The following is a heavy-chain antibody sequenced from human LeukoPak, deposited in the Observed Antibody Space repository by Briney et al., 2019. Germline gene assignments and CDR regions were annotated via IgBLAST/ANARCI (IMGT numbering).Heavy chain of an antibody. J-gene: IGHJ6*02. Sequence: GVSLRLSCAASGFTFDDYAMHWVRQAPGKGLEWVSGISWNSGSIGYADSVKGRFTISRDNAKNSLYLQMNSLRAEDTALYYCAKGYSSGNFYYYGMDVWGQGTTVTVSS. CDR3: AKGYSSGNFYYYGMDV. V-gene: IGHV3-9*01. CDR2: ISWNSGSI. D-gene: IGHD6-19*01. CDR1: GFTFDDYA.